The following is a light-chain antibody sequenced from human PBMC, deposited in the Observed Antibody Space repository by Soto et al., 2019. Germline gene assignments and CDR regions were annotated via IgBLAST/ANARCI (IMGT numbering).Light chain of an antibody. V-gene: IGKV3-20*01. Sequence: ELVLTQSPGTLSLSPGERATLSCTASQRVSNNYVAWYQQIPGQAPRLLIYGASTGATGIPDRFSGSCSGTDFSLTITRVEPEDFAVYYCQEYGTSPWTFGQGTNVEIK. CDR1: QRVSNNY. CDR2: GAS. CDR3: QEYGTSPWT. J-gene: IGKJ1*01.